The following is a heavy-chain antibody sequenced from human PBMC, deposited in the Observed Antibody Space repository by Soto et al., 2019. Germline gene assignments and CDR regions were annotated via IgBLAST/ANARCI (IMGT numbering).Heavy chain of an antibody. CDR2: IIPILGIA. J-gene: IGHJ4*02. CDR1: GGTFSSYT. CDR3: VRAGIVTTPYYFEY. Sequence: SVKVSCKASGGTFSSYTISCVRQAPGQGLEWMGRIIPILGIANYAQKFQGRVTITADKSTSTAYMELSSLKTEDTAVYYCVRAGIVTTPYYFEYWGQGTLVTVSS. D-gene: IGHD5-12*01. V-gene: IGHV1-69*02.